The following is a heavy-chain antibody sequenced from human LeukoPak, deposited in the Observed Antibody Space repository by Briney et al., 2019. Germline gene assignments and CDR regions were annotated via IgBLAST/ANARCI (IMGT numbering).Heavy chain of an antibody. J-gene: IGHJ4*02. V-gene: IGHV1-18*01. CDR2: RSIYNGNT. CDR3: ARGGPFPSSSSSREYYLDY. D-gene: IGHD6-6*01. Sequence: DSVKVSCKASGYDFNNYGISWVRQAPGQGLEWMGRRSIYNGNTDYKLQGRVTMTTDTSTSTAYMELRSLRSDDTAVYYCARGGPFPSSSSSREYYLDYWGQGTLVTVSS. CDR1: GYDFNNYG.